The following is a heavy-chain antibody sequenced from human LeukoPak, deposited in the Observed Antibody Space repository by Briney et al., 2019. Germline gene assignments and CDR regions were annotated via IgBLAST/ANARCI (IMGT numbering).Heavy chain of an antibody. D-gene: IGHD1-14*01. Sequence: PGTSLRLSCAASGFTFTNYLMHWVRQTPGKGLEWVAAMSYDGCEKYYADFVKGRFTISRDNSKDELYLQINSLRAEDTAIYYCAREFSRSGSYDYWGQGTLVTVSS. V-gene: IGHV3-30-3*01. J-gene: IGHJ4*02. CDR2: MSYDGCEK. CDR3: AREFSRSGSYDY. CDR1: GFTFTNYL.